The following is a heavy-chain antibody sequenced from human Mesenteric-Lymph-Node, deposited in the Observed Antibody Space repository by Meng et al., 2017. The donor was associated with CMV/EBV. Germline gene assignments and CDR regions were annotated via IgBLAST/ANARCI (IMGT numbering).Heavy chain of an antibody. CDR1: GFTFSSYS. Sequence: GESLKISCAASGFTFSSYSMNWVRQAPGKGLEWVGIINPSGGSPSYAQKVQGRVTVASDTSTSTVYMDLRSLRSDDTAVYYCAREEFGAPGLAKPDYWGQGTLVTVSS. V-gene: IGHV1-46*01. CDR2: INPSGGSP. CDR3: AREEFGAPGLAKPDY. J-gene: IGHJ4*02. D-gene: IGHD3-10*01.